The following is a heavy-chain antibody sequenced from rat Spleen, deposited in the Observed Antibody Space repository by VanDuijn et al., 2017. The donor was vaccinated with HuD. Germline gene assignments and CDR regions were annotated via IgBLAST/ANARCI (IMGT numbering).Heavy chain of an antibody. J-gene: IGHJ3*01. Sequence: EVQLVESGGGLVQPGRSLKLSCAASGFTFSKYYMAWVRQAPTKGLEWVAYISTGGGSTYYPDSVKGRFTVSRDIAKSTLYLQMDSLRSEDTATYYCTTSPLGITTDWFAYWGQGTLVTVSS. CDR1: GFTFSKYY. V-gene: IGHV5-27*01. CDR2: ISTGGGST. D-gene: IGHD1-9*01. CDR3: TTSPLGITTDWFAY.